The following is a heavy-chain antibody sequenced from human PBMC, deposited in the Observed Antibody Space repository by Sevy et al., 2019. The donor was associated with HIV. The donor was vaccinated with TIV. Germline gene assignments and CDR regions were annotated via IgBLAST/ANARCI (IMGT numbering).Heavy chain of an antibody. V-gene: IGHV3-23*01. CDR3: AREGCTKPHDY. Sequence: QLGGPLGPPFAPPGSTFSNYSMTGVRKLPEKGRGWVPTLPFGCGEINYADSVKGRFTISRENSKSSVYLQMNNLRPEDTAVYYCAREGCTKPHDYWGQGTLVTVSS. J-gene: IGHJ4*02. D-gene: IGHD2-8*01. CDR2: LPFGCGEI. CDR1: GSTFSNYS.